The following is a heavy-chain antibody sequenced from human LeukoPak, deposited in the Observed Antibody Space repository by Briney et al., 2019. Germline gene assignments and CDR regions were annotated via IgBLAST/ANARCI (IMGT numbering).Heavy chain of an antibody. CDR1: GYTFTGYY. CDR2: INPNSGGT. D-gene: IGHD5-18*01. CDR3: AKDTAMAYYFDY. Sequence: ASVKVSCKASGYTFTGYYMHWVRQAPGQGLEWMGWINPNSGGTNYAQEFQGRVTMTRDTSISTAYMELSRLRSDDTAVYYCAKDTAMAYYFDYWGQGTLVTVSS. V-gene: IGHV1-2*02. J-gene: IGHJ4*02.